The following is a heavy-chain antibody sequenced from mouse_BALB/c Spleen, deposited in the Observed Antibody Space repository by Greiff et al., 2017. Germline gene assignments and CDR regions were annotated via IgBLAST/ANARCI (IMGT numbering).Heavy chain of an antibody. J-gene: IGHJ3*01. CDR2: ISYSGST. CDR3: ARFEITTARVAD. D-gene: IGHD1-2*01. CDR1: GYSITSDYA. Sequence: EVKVEESGPGLVKPSQSLSLTCTVTGYSITSDYAWNWIRQFPGNKLEWMGYISYSGSTSYNPSLKSRISITRDTSKNQFFLQLNSVTTEDTATYYCARFEITTARVADWGQGTLVTVSA. V-gene: IGHV3-2*02.